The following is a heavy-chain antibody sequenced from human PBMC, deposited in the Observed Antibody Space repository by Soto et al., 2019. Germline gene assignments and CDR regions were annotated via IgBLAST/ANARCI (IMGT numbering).Heavy chain of an antibody. J-gene: IGHJ6*03. CDR3: AKNTVATYYYYYYMDV. CDR2: ISGSGGST. V-gene: IGHV3-23*01. Sequence: GGSLRLSCAASGFTFSSYAMSWVRQAPGKGLEWVSAISGSGGSTYYADSVKGRFTISRDNSKNTLYLQMNSLRAEDTAVYYCAKNTVATYYYYYYMDVWGKGTTVTVSS. D-gene: IGHD2-15*01. CDR1: GFTFSSYA.